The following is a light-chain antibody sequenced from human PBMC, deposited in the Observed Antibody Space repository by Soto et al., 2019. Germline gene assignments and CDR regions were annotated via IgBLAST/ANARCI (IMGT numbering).Light chain of an antibody. J-gene: IGLJ2*01. V-gene: IGLV1-40*01. CDR3: QSYDRSLSVV. CDR1: SSNIGAGFG. CDR2: GNN. Sequence: QSVLPQAPSVSGAPGQRVTISFTGTSSNIGAGFGVHWYQQLPGTAPKLLIHGNNNRPSGVPDRFSGSKSGTSASLTIDGLQAEDEAHYYCQSYDRSLSVVFGGGTKLTVL.